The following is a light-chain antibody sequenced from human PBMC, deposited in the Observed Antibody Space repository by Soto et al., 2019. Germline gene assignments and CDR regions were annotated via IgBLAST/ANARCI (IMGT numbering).Light chain of an antibody. V-gene: IGKV3-11*01. CDR3: QQRSNWPPT. Sequence: EIVLTQSPATLSLSPGERATLSCRASQSVSSHLAWYQQKPGQAPRLLIYDASNRATGVPARFSGSGSGTDFILTISSLEPEDFAVYYCQQRSNWPPTFGGGTKVEIK. CDR2: DAS. CDR1: QSVSSH. J-gene: IGKJ4*01.